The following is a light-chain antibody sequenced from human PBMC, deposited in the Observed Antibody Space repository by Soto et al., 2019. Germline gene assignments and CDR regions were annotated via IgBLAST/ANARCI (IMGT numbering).Light chain of an antibody. J-gene: IGLJ2*01. CDR2: DVS. CDR3: SSYISNSALHVV. CDR1: SSDIGNNNY. V-gene: IGLV2-14*03. Sequence: QSALTQPASVSGSPGQSITISCTGTSSDIGNNNYVSWYQRHPGKAPKLMIYDVSNRPSGVSNRFSGSKSANTASLTISGLQAEDEADYYCSSYISNSALHVVFGGGTQLTVL.